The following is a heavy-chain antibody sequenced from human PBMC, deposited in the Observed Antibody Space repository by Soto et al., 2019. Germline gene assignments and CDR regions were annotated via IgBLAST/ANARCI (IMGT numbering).Heavy chain of an antibody. CDR2: ISPYNGNT. D-gene: IGHD3-10*01. CDR3: ARDGRFGELRGMDV. CDR1: RYTFNSYG. V-gene: IGHV1-18*01. J-gene: IGHJ6*02. Sequence: QVQLVQSGAEVKKPGASVKVSCKASRYTFNSYGISWVRQAPGQGLEWMGWISPYNGNTNYAPKLPGRITMTTDTSTSTAYMELRSLRSDDTAVYYCARDGRFGELRGMDVWGQGTTVTISS.